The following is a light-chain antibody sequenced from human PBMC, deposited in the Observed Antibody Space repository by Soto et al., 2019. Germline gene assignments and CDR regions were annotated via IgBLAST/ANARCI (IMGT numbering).Light chain of an antibody. CDR1: QSISSY. CDR3: NHYNSWSK. J-gene: IGKJ1*01. V-gene: IGKV1-39*01. CDR2: KAS. Sequence: DIQMTQSPSSLSASVGARVTITCRASQSISSYLNWVQQKPGKAPKLLIYKASTLKSGVPSRFSGSGSGTYFTLTISSLQSEEFAVYHCNHYNSWSKVGQGTKGDI.